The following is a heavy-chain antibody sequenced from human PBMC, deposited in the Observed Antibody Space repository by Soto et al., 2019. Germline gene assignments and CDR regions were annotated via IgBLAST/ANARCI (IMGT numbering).Heavy chain of an antibody. D-gene: IGHD1-20*01. V-gene: IGHV4-31*03. CDR2: IYYSGST. CDR3: AGALLVTGTTCLDY. Sequence: SETLSLTCTVSGGSISSGGYYWSWIRQHPGKGLEWIGYIYYSGSTYYNPSLKSRVTISVDTSKNQFSLKLSSVTAADTAVYYCAGALLVTGTTCLDYWGQGTLVTVSS. J-gene: IGHJ4*02. CDR1: GGSISSGGYY.